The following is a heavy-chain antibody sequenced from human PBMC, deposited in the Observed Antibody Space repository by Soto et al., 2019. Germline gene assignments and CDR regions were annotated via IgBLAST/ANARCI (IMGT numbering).Heavy chain of an antibody. J-gene: IGHJ5*02. Sequence: QVRLVQSGAEVQKPGASVKVSCKASGYPFTNYPIQWVRQAPGQRLEWMGWIDGGSGNTKYSQKFQGRVTMTRDSSASTAYMELSDLTSEDTAVYFCARDRYQLHTSDTCGQGTLVTVSS. V-gene: IGHV1-3*01. CDR3: ARDRYQLHTSDT. CDR1: GYPFTNYP. D-gene: IGHD1-7*01. CDR2: IDGGSGNT.